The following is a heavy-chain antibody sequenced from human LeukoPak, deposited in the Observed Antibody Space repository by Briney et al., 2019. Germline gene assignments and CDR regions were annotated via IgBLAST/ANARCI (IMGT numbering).Heavy chain of an antibody. V-gene: IGHV3-64D*09. CDR3: VKAPRTTVVGFDI. J-gene: IGHJ3*02. CDR2: ISSTGGST. CDR1: GFTSSSYA. D-gene: IGHD4-11*01. Sequence: GGSLRLSCSASGFTSSSYAMHWVRQAPGKGLEYVSAISSTGGSTHYADSVKGRFTISRDNSKNTLYLQMSSLRAEDTSVYYCVKAPRTTVVGFDIWGQGTMVTVSS.